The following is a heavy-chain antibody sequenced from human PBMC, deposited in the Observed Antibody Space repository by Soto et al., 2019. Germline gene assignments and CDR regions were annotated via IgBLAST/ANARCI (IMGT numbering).Heavy chain of an antibody. D-gene: IGHD5-12*01. V-gene: IGHV3-23*01. J-gene: IGHJ4*02. CDR2: LYGSGGGI. CDR1: GFTFSNYA. Sequence: EVQLLESGGHLVHPGGSLRLSCAASGFTFSNYAMIWIRQVPGKGLQWVSGLYGSGGGIHYAESVKDRFTISRDNSAYAVYLQMNNLRVEDSAIYYCAKDAVSRAGVWLAHDWGQGTVVTVSS. CDR3: AKDAVSRAGVWLAHD.